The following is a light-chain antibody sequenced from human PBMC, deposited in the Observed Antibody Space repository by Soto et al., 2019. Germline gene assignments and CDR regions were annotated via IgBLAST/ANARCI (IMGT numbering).Light chain of an antibody. CDR3: QQYINWT. V-gene: IGKV3-15*01. CDR2: GAS. Sequence: EIVMTQSPVTLSVSPGERATLSCRASHDIRSDLAWYQQKPGQAPRLLMYGASIRATGIPARFSGSGSGTDFTLTIISLQSEDLAVYYCQQYINWTFGQGTKLEIK. J-gene: IGKJ1*01. CDR1: HDIRSD.